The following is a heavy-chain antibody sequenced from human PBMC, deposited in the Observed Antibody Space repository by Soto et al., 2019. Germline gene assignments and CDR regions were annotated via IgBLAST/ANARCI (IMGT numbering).Heavy chain of an antibody. V-gene: IGHV4-59*01. J-gene: IGHJ4*02. CDR1: GGSINSDY. Sequence: HVQLQESGPGLVKPSETLSLTCTISGGSINSDYWSWVRQPPGKGPEWIGYVHSSGVNDYNPSLRSPVSISLDTPKSQFYLKLISVTAADTAVYYCARGSPAAYNWGQGTLVTVSS. D-gene: IGHD2-15*01. CDR3: ARGSPAAYN. CDR2: VHSSGVN.